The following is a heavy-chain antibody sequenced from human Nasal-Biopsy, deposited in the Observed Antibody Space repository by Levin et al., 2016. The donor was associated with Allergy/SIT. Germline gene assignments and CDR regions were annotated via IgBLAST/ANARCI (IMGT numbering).Heavy chain of an antibody. D-gene: IGHD3-10*01. J-gene: IGHJ4*02. CDR1: GFSFNNYA. Sequence: GESLKISCAASGFSFNNYAMSWVRQAPGKGLEWVSIISGSGGNTYYADSVKGRFAVSRDNAKNSLYLQMNSLRAEDTAVYYCASGRSSFHYWGQGTLVTVSS. CDR2: ISGSGGNT. V-gene: IGHV3-23*01. CDR3: ASGRSSFHY.